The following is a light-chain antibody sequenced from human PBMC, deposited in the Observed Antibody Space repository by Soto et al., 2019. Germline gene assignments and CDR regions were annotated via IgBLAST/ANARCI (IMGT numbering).Light chain of an antibody. CDR2: DVT. CDR3: SSCTTSSTLSV. J-gene: IGLJ1*01. Sequence: QSALTQPASVSGSPGQSITISCTGTSSDVGGYNYVSWYQQHPGKAPKLMIYDVTNRPSGVSNRFSGSKAGNTASLAISGRQAEDEADYYCSSCTTSSTLSVFGTGTKLTVL. CDR1: SSDVGGYNY. V-gene: IGLV2-14*01.